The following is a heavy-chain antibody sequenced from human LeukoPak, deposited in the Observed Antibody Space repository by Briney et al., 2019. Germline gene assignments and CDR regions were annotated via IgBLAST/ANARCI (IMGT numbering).Heavy chain of an antibody. D-gene: IGHD2-2*01. CDR1: GFTFSIYG. CDR3: VKRTMAGVLERRTYYFDY. Sequence: GGSLRLSCATSGFTFSIYGMHWVRQAPGKGLEWLAVIAYDGSYEYYADSVKGRFSISRDDSKKTVYLQMNSLRAEDTALYYCVKRTMAGVLERRTYYFDYWGQGSLVTVSP. V-gene: IGHV3-30*18. CDR2: IAYDGSYE. J-gene: IGHJ4*02.